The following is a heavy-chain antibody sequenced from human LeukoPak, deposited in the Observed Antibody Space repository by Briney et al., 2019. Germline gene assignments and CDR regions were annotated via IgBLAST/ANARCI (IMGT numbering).Heavy chain of an antibody. Sequence: ASVKVSCKASGYTFTGYYMHWVRQAPGQGLEWMGIINPSGGSTSYSQKFQGRVTMTRDTSTSTVYMELSSLRSEDTAVYYCARAGSPFQRQQSDQGYSSGPPPYYYYYMDVWGKGTTVTVSS. CDR2: INPSGGST. CDR1: GYTFTGYY. D-gene: IGHD6-19*01. V-gene: IGHV1-46*01. CDR3: ARAGSPFQRQQSDQGYSSGPPPYYYYYMDV. J-gene: IGHJ6*03.